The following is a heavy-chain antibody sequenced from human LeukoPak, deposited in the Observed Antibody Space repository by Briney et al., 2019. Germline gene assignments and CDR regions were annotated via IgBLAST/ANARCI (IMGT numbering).Heavy chain of an antibody. CDR2: IIPIFGTA. CDR3: ARDGAYHDSSGSYYAVGDDY. Sequence: EASVKVSCKASGGTFSSYAISWVRQAPGQGLEWMGGIIPIFGTANYAQKFQGRVTITADESTSTAYMELSSLRSEDTAVYYCARDGAYHDSSGSYYAVGDDYWGQGTLVTVSS. CDR1: GGTFSSYA. J-gene: IGHJ4*02. D-gene: IGHD3-22*01. V-gene: IGHV1-69*01.